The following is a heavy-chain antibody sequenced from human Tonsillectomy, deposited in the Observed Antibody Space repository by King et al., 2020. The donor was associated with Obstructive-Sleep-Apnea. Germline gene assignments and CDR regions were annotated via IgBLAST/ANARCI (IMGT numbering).Heavy chain of an antibody. CDR3: AKCTRTSCYYYGMAV. CDR1: GFTFNSYW. Sequence: VQLVESGGGLVQPGGSLRLSCAASGFTFNSYWMSWVRQAPGKGLEWVANIKQDGSETYYVDSVKGRFTISRDKAKSSLYLQMNSLRAEDTAMYYCAKCTRTSCYYYGMAVWGQATTVTVPS. V-gene: IGHV3-7*01. D-gene: IGHD2-2*01. J-gene: IGHJ6*02. CDR2: IKQDGSET.